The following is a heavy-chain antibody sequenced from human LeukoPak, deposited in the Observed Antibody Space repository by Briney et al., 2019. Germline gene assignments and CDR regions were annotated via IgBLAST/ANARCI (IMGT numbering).Heavy chain of an antibody. V-gene: IGHV1-18*04. CDR1: GYTFTGYY. Sequence: ASVKVSCKASGYTFTGYYMHWVRQAPGQGLEWMGWISAYNGNTNYAQKLQGRVTMTTDTSTSTAYMELRSLRSDDTAVYYCARDTGGTMIVVDTNWFDPWGQGTLVTVSS. J-gene: IGHJ5*02. D-gene: IGHD3-22*01. CDR2: ISAYNGNT. CDR3: ARDTGGTMIVVDTNWFDP.